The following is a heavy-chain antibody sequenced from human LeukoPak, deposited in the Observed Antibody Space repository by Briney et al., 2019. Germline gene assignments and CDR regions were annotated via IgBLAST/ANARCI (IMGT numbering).Heavy chain of an antibody. Sequence: GGSLRLSCEVSGFRFSTWMTWVRQAPGKGLEWVANIKEDGSDKYYVDSVKGRFTVSRDNSKNTLYLQMNSLRAEDTAIYYCAKDQRSIAVAGYFDYWGQGTLVTVSS. D-gene: IGHD6-19*01. CDR3: AKDQRSIAVAGYFDY. V-gene: IGHV3-7*03. J-gene: IGHJ4*02. CDR2: IKEDGSDK. CDR1: GFRFSTW.